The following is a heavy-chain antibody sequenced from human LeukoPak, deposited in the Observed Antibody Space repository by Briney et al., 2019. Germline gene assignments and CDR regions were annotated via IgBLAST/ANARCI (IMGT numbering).Heavy chain of an antibody. CDR3: ARQEGSEYSPVYH. CDR1: GDSISSSNYY. V-gene: IGHV4-39*01. Sequence: SETLSLTCTVSGDSISSSNYYWDWIRQPPGKGLEWIGSIHYSGSTYYNPSLKSPVTISVDTSKNQLSLKLSSVTAADTAVYDCARQEGSEYSPVYHWGQGTLVTVSS. D-gene: IGHD2-15*01. J-gene: IGHJ5*02. CDR2: IHYSGST.